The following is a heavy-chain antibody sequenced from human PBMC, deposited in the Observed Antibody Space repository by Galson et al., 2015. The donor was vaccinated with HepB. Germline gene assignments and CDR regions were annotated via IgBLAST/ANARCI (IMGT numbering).Heavy chain of an antibody. V-gene: IGHV3-30*02. CDR3: ATVAWKINPGFDI. Sequence: SLRLSCAASGFAFRDYAMHWVRQAPGKGLEWVAYISHDENTKGFADSVQGRFTVSRDNPKDTLYLHLNSLKTEDTAVYYCATVAWKINPGFDIWGRGSMVTVSP. CDR2: ISHDENTK. CDR1: GFAFRDYA. D-gene: IGHD1-1*01. J-gene: IGHJ3*02.